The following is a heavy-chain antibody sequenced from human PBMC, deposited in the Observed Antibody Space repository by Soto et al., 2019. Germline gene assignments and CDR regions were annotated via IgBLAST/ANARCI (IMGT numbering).Heavy chain of an antibody. CDR2: ISGSGGST. CDR3: AKGSKFYSNYAEYFEH. D-gene: IGHD4-4*01. V-gene: IGHV3-23*01. Sequence: GGSLRLSCAASGFTFSSYAMSWVRQAPGKGLEWVSSISGSGGSTYYADSVKGRFTISRDNYKNTLCLQMNSLRSEDTAVYYCAKGSKFYSNYAEYFEHWGQGTLVTVSS. J-gene: IGHJ1*01. CDR1: GFTFSSYA.